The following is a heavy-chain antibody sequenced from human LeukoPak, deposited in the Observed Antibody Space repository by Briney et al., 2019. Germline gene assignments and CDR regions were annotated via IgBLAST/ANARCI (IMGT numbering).Heavy chain of an antibody. CDR1: GFTFSSYA. CDR3: AKGTMVRGVIVTPFDY. Sequence: PGGSLRLSCTASGFTFSSYAMSWLRQAPRKGLECVSAISGRGGSTYYGDSVKGRFTISRDNSKNTLYLQMNSLRAEDTAVYYCAKGTMVRGVIVTPFDYWGQGTLVTVSS. CDR2: ISGRGGST. V-gene: IGHV3-23*01. D-gene: IGHD3-10*01. J-gene: IGHJ4*02.